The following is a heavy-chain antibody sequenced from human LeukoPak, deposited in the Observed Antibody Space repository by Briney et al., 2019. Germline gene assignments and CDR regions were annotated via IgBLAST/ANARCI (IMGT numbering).Heavy chain of an antibody. Sequence: SETLSLTCTVSGGSISSYYWSWVRQPPGKGLEWIGYIYYSGSTNYNPSLKSRVTISVDTSRNQFSLKLTSVTAADTAVYYCARGQGGNYYLNYFDYWGQGALVTVSS. CDR3: ARGQGGNYYLNYFDY. J-gene: IGHJ4*02. CDR2: IYYSGST. CDR1: GGSISSYY. D-gene: IGHD1-26*01. V-gene: IGHV4-59*01.